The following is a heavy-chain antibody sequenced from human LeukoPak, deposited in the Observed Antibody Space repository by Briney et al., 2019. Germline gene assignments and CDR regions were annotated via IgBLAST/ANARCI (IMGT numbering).Heavy chain of an antibody. J-gene: IGHJ4*02. CDR3: AKSGDYYGSGSYYGFFDY. CDR1: GFTVSSNY. D-gene: IGHD3-10*01. CDR2: ISGSGGST. Sequence: PGGSLRLSCAASGFTVSSNYMSWVRQAPGKGLEWVSAISGSGGSTYYADSVKGRFTISRDNSKNTLYLQMNSLRAEDTAVYYCAKSGDYYGSGSYYGFFDYWGQGTLVTVSS. V-gene: IGHV3-23*01.